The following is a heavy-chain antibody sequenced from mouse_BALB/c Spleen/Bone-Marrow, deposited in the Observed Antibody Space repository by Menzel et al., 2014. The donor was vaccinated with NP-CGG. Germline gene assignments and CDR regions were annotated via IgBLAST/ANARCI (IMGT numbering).Heavy chain of an antibody. CDR1: GFTFSSFG. CDR2: ISSGSSTI. Sequence: EVKLVESGGGLVQPGGSRKLSCAASGFTFSSFGMHWVRRAPEKGLEWVAYISSGSSTIYYADTAKGRFTISRDNPKNTLFLQMTSLRSEDTAMYYCASLTYYAMDYWGQGTSVTVSS. CDR3: ASLTYYAMDY. V-gene: IGHV5-17*02. J-gene: IGHJ4*01.